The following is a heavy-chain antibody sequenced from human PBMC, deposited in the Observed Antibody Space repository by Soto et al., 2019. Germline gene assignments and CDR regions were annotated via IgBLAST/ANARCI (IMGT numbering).Heavy chain of an antibody. Sequence: GGSLRLSCAASGFTFSSYSMNWVRQAPGKGLEWVSSISSSSSYIYYANSVKGRFTISRDNAKNSLYLQMNSLRAEDTAVYYCARVVAAAGTPEGAFDIWGQGTMVTVSS. CDR3: ARVVAAAGTPEGAFDI. V-gene: IGHV3-21*01. J-gene: IGHJ3*02. D-gene: IGHD6-13*01. CDR1: GFTFSSYS. CDR2: ISSSSSYI.